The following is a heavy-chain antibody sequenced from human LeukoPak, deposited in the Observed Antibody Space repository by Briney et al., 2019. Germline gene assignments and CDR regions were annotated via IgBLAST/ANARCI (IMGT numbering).Heavy chain of an antibody. D-gene: IGHD4-17*01. CDR1: GFTFSSYG. J-gene: IGHJ5*02. CDR3: APTSTLTTGRWFDP. V-gene: IGHV3-23*01. Sequence: PGGSLRLSCAASGFTFSSYGMSWVRQAPGGGLDWVSSISSSGVSTYYTDSVKGRFTISRDNSENTLYLQMNSLRAEDTAIYYCAPTSTLTTGRWFDPWGQGTLVTVSS. CDR2: ISSSGVST.